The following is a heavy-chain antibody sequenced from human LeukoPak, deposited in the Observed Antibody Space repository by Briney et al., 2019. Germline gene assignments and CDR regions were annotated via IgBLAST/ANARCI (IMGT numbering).Heavy chain of an antibody. CDR3: APSVRSGGSYYFDY. CDR1: GDSSTKYY. CDR2: INPSDGST. Sequence: ASVKVSCKASGDSSTKYYMHWVRQAPGQGLEWMGIINPSDGSTTYTQKFQGRVTMTTDTSTSTVNMELSSLRSEDTAVYYCAPSVRSGGSYYFDYWGQGTLVTVSS. J-gene: IGHJ4*02. D-gene: IGHD2-15*01. V-gene: IGHV1-46*01.